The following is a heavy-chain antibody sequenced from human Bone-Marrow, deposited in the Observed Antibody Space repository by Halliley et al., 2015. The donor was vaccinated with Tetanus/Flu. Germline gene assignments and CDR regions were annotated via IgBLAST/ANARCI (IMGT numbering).Heavy chain of an antibody. D-gene: IGHD1-26*01. V-gene: IGHV4-59*01. Sequence: WIGNIYYSGSANNNTPLKRRVTISVDTSKNQISLKLTSVTAADTAVYYCARKEWELLGYAFDIWGQGTMVTVSS. CDR3: ARKEWELLGYAFDI. CDR2: IYYSGSA. J-gene: IGHJ3*02.